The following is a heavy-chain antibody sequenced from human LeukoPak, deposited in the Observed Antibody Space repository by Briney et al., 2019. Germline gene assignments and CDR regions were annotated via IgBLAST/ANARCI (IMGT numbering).Heavy chain of an antibody. CDR3: ARSNSCYPLDAFDI. D-gene: IGHD6-13*01. Sequence: PSETLSLTCTVSGYSISSGYYWGWIRQPPGKGLEWIGSIYHSGSTYYNPSLKSRVTISVDTSKNHFSLKLSSVTAADTAVYYCARSNSCYPLDAFDIWGQGTMVTVSS. V-gene: IGHV4-38-2*02. J-gene: IGHJ3*02. CDR2: IYHSGST. CDR1: GYSISSGYY.